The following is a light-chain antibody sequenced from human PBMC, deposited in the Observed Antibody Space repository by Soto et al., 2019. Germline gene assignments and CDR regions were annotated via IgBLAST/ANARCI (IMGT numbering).Light chain of an antibody. V-gene: IGKV1-33*01. CDR1: QAISNY. CDR3: QQYDNLPRT. Sequence: DIQMTQSPFSLSASVGDRVTITCQASQAISNYLNWYQQKPGKAPKLLIYDASNLETGVPSRFSGSGSGTDFTFTISSLQPEDIATYYCQQYDNLPRTFGQGTKLEIK. J-gene: IGKJ2*01. CDR2: DAS.